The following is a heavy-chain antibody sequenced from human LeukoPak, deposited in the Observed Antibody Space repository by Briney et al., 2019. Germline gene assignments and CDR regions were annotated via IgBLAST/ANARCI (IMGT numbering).Heavy chain of an antibody. CDR1: GYTFTSYA. CDR3: ARDRGNYYDSSGYYY. Sequence: GASVKVSCKASGYTFTSYAMHWVRQAPGQRLEWMGRINAGNGNTKYSQKFQGRVTITRDTSASTAYMELSSLRSEDTAVYYCARDRGNYYDSSGYYYWGQGTLVTVST. D-gene: IGHD3-22*01. J-gene: IGHJ4*02. V-gene: IGHV1-3*01. CDR2: INAGNGNT.